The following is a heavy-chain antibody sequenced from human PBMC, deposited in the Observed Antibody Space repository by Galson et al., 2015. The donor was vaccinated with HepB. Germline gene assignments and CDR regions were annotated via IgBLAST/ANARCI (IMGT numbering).Heavy chain of an antibody. Sequence: LSLTCTVSGGSISSGDYYWSWIRQPPGKGLEWIGYIYYSGSTYYNPSLKSRVTISVDTSKNQFSLKLSSVTAADTAVYYCARGGCSGGSCYSADYWGQGTLVTVSS. D-gene: IGHD2-15*01. J-gene: IGHJ4*02. CDR3: ARGGCSGGSCYSADY. V-gene: IGHV4-30-4*01. CDR1: GGSISSGDYY. CDR2: IYYSGST.